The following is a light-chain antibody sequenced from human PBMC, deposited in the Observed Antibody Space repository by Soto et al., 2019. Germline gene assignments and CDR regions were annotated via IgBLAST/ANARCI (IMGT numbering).Light chain of an antibody. CDR3: SSYTSSSTLYI. V-gene: IGLV2-14*01. J-gene: IGLJ1*01. CDR1: SSDVGGYNY. CDR2: EVS. Sequence: QSALTQPASVSGSPGQSITISCTGTSSDVGGYNYVSWYQQYPGKAPKLMIHEVSNRPSGISNRFSGSKSGDTASLTISGLQAEDEADYYCSSYTSSSTLYIFGTGTKVTVL.